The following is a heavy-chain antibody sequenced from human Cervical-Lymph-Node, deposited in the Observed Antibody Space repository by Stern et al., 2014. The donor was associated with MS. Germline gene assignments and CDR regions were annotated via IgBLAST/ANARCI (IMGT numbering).Heavy chain of an antibody. J-gene: IGHJ5*02. CDR3: AREAQNNGEFDP. Sequence: MQLVESGGGVVQPGRSLRLSCAASGFTFSSYGMHWVRQAPGKGLEWVAIIWYDGSNKYYADSVKGRFTISRDNSKNTLYLQMNSLRAEDTAVYYCAREAQNNGEFDPWGQGTLVTVSS. V-gene: IGHV3-33*01. CDR2: IWYDGSNK. CDR1: GFTFSSYG. D-gene: IGHD2-8*01.